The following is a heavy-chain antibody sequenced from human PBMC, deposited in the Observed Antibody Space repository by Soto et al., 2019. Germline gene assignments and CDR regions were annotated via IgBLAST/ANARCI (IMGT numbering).Heavy chain of an antibody. D-gene: IGHD1-26*01. J-gene: IGHJ6*02. CDR2: INPNSGGT. Sequence: ASMQVSCKESGYTFTGYYMHWVRQAHRQGLEWMGWINPNSGGTNYAQKFQGRVTMTRDTSISTAYMELSRLRSDDTAVYYCARAAGWYVRWELRNGMDVWGQGNTVSVSS. CDR3: ARAAGWYVRWELRNGMDV. V-gene: IGHV1-2*02. CDR1: GYTFTGYY.